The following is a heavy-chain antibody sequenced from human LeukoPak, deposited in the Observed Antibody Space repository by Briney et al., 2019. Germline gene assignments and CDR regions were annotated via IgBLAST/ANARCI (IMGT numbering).Heavy chain of an antibody. CDR3: AAGSSWVAARPYYYYGMDV. Sequence: GESLKISRKGSGYSFTSYWIGWVRQMPGKGLEWMGIIYPGDSDTRYSSSFQGQVTISADKSISTAYLQWSSLKASDTAMYYCAAGSSWVAARPYYYYGMDVWGQGTTVTVSS. D-gene: IGHD6-6*01. V-gene: IGHV5-51*01. CDR2: IYPGDSDT. CDR1: GYSFTSYW. J-gene: IGHJ6*02.